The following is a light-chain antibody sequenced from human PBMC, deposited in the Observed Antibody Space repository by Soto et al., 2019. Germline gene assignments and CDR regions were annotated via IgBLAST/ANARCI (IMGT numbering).Light chain of an antibody. J-gene: IGLJ2*01. V-gene: IGLV2-14*03. CDR2: DVS. CDR1: SSDIGLYTF. Sequence: QSALTQPASVSGSPGQSITIPCTGSSSDIGLYTFVSWYQQHPGKAPKLLIYDVSYRPSGISDRFSGLKSGNTASLTISGLQPEDEADYYCSSYGATSTLFGGGTKLTVL. CDR3: SSYGATSTL.